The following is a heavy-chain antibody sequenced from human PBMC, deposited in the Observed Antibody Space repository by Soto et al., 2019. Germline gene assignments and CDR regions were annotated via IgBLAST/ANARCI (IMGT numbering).Heavy chain of an antibody. J-gene: IGHJ4*02. CDR3: ARGAGFMKRYFDY. CDR1: GYSFKSYW. V-gene: IGHV5-51*01. D-gene: IGHD6-19*01. Sequence: GESLKISCKVSGYSFKSYWIAWVRQMPGKGLEFMGIIYPGDSDTRYSPSFQGQVTISADKSISTAYLQWRSLKASDTAIYYCARGAGFMKRYFDYWGQGTLVTVSS. CDR2: IYPGDSDT.